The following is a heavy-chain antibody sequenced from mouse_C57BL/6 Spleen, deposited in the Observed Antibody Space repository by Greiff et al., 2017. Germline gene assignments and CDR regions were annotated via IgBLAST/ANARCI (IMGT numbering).Heavy chain of an antibody. D-gene: IGHD1-1*01. CDR1: GYAFSSSW. J-gene: IGHJ4*01. V-gene: IGHV1-82*01. CDR3: AREYYCTSMDY. Sequence: VQLQESGPELVKPGASVKISCKASGYAFSSSWMNWVKQRPGKGLEWIGRIYPGDGDTNYNGKFKGKATLTADKSSSTAYMQLSSLTSEDSAVYFCAREYYCTSMDYWGQGTSVTVSS. CDR2: IYPGDGDT.